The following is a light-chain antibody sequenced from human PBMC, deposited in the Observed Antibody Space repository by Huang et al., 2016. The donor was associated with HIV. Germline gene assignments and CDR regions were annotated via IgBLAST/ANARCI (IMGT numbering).Light chain of an antibody. V-gene: IGKV3-15*01. J-gene: IGKJ1*01. Sequence: EIVMTQSPATLSVSPGERATLSCRASQSVGSNLAWYQQRRGQAPRLLIYAASTRDTGIPARVSGSGSGTEFTLTVSSLQSEDFAVYYCQQHNTWPRTFGQGTRV. CDR2: AAS. CDR1: QSVGSN. CDR3: QQHNTWPRT.